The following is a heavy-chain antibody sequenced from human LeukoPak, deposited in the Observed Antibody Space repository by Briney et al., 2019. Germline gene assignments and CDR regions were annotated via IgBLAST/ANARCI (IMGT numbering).Heavy chain of an antibody. J-gene: IGHJ4*02. CDR2: ISYDGSNK. D-gene: IGHD2-21*01. Sequence: GGSLRLSCAASGFTFSSYAMHWVRQAPGKGLEWVAVISYDGSNKYYADSVKGRFTISRDNAKNSVDLQMNSLRAEDTAVYYCARGLCGGDCYDYWGQGTLVTVSS. CDR1: GFTFSSYA. CDR3: ARGLCGGDCYDY. V-gene: IGHV3-30-3*01.